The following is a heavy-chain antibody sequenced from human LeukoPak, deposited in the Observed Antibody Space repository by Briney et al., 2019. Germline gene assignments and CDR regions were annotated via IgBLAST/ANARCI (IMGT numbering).Heavy chain of an antibody. Sequence: GGSLRLSCTASGCSFSSYGMHWIRQAPGKGLEWLAVISYDGINQFYADSVKGRFTISRDNPKNILYLQMNSLRPEDTAVYYCSKDFGGTFGDTVTVGEVMDPWGQGTLVTVSS. V-gene: IGHV3-30*18. CDR3: SKDFGGTFGDTVTVGEVMDP. CDR1: GCSFSSYG. CDR2: ISYDGINQ. D-gene: IGHD3-16*01. J-gene: IGHJ5*02.